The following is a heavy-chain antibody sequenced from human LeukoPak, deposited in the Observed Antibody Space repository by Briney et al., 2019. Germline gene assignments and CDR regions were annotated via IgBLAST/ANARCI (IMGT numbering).Heavy chain of an antibody. D-gene: IGHD5-18*01. CDR2: IYYSGNT. CDR1: GDSISTTAYY. Sequence: KPSETLSVTCSVSGDSISTTAYYWAWIRQPPGKGLEWIGNIYYSGNTVHNPSLRSRVTISVDTSKNQFSLKLTSVTAADTAVYYCSRLQYTYGSEFDHWGQGTLVTVSS. V-gene: IGHV4-39*01. J-gene: IGHJ4*02. CDR3: SRLQYTYGSEFDH.